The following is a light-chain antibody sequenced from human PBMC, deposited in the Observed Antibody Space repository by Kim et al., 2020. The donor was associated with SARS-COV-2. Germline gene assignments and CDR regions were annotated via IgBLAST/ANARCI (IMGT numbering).Light chain of an antibody. V-gene: IGLV2-14*01. J-gene: IGLJ1*01. CDR1: SSDVGGYNY. CDR2: DVS. CDR3: SSYTSSSTYV. Sequence: LTQPASVSGSPGQSITISCTGTSSDVGGYNYVSWYQQHPGRAPKLMIYDVSKRPSGVSNRFSGSKSGNTASLTISGLQAEDEADYYCSSYTSSSTYVFGTGTKVTVL.